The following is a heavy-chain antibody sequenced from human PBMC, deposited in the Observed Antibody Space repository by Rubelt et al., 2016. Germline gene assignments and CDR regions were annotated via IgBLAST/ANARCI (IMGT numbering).Heavy chain of an antibody. D-gene: IGHD3-9*01. CDR3: ARPSSTGYQNWNVDL. CDR1: GGPISSYY. J-gene: IGHJ2*01. Sequence: QVQLQESGPGLVKPSETLSLTCIVSGGPISSYYWSWIRQSPGKGLEWIGVIYDRGSTNYNPYIKSRVTISIETSKYQFSLKVTSGTAADTDVYFCARPSSTGYQNWNVDLWGRGTLVTVSS. CDR2: IYDRGST. V-gene: IGHV4-59*01.